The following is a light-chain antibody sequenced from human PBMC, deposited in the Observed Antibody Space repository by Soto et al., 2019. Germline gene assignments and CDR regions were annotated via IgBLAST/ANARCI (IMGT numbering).Light chain of an antibody. CDR1: QDIHNN. CDR3: QQYDSVLRAT. Sequence: DIQMTQSPSSLSASVGDRVTITCQAGQDIHNNLNWYQQKPGKAPNVLIYGASNLQTGVPSRFSGSGSGTHFTFTISSLQPEDIATYYCQQYDSVLRATFGGGTKVEIK. J-gene: IGKJ4*01. V-gene: IGKV1-33*01. CDR2: GAS.